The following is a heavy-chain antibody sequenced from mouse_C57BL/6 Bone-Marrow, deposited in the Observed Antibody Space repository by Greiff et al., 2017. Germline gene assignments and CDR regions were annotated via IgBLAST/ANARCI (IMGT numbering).Heavy chain of an antibody. J-gene: IGHJ2*01. Sequence: VQVVESGAELVKPGASVKMSCKASGYTFTTYPIEWMKQNHGKSLEWIGNFHPYNDDTKYNEKFKGKATLTVEKSYSTVYLELSRLTSDDSAVYYCARGGNYGGYYFDYWGQGTTLTVSS. V-gene: IGHV1-47*01. CDR2: FHPYNDDT. CDR3: ARGGNYGGYYFDY. CDR1: GYTFTTYP. D-gene: IGHD2-4*01.